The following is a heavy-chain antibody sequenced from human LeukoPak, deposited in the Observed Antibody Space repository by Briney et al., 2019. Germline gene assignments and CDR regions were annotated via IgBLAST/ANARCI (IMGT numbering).Heavy chain of an antibody. CDR1: GFTFSTYW. J-gene: IGHJ4*02. CDR3: ARVLPVASRDY. V-gene: IGHV3-7*01. CDR2: IKQDGSGK. D-gene: IGHD2-2*01. Sequence: GGSLRLSCAASGFTFSTYWMSWVRQAPGKGLEWVANIKQDGSGKFYVDSVKGRFTIPRDNAKNSMYLQMNSLRAEDTAIYYCARVLPVASRDYWGQGTLVTVSS.